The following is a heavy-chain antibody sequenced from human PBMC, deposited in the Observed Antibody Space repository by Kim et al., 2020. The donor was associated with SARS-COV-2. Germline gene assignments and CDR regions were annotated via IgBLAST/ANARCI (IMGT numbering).Heavy chain of an antibody. V-gene: IGHV3-13*05. Sequence: GGSLRLSCAASGFTFSSYDMHWVRQATGKGLEWVSAIGTAGDPYYPGSVKGRFTISRENAKNSLYLQMNSLRAGDTAVYYCARGRGEITMIAGTDLYFDLWVRGTLVTVSS. CDR2: IGTAGDP. J-gene: IGHJ2*01. CDR3: ARGRGEITMIAGTDLYFDL. D-gene: IGHD3-22*01. CDR1: GFTFSSYD.